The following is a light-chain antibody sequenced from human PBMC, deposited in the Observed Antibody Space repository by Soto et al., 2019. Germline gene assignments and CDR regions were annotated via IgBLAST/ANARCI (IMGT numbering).Light chain of an antibody. CDR2: EVN. V-gene: IGLV2-8*01. CDR3: TSHAGTIIYPYI. J-gene: IGLJ1*01. CDR1: SSDVGAYNY. Sequence: QSVLTQPPSASGTPGQSVNISCTGTSSDVGAYNYVSWYQHHPGKAPKLMVYEVNKRPSGVPDRFSGSKSGNTASLTVSGLQAEDEADYYCTSHAGTIIYPYIFRTRSKVTVL.